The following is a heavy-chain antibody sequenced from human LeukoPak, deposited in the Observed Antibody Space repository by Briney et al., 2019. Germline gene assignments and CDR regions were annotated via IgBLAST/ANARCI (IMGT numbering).Heavy chain of an antibody. V-gene: IGHV3-74*01. Sequence: GGSLRLSCAASGFTFSTYWMHWVRQAPGKGLVWVSRINSDGSSKDYADSVKGRFTISRDNAKNTLYPQMNSLRVEETAVFYCAMGHYDSSGYAHFDHWGQGTLVTVSS. CDR1: GFTFSTYW. J-gene: IGHJ4*02. D-gene: IGHD3-22*01. CDR2: INSDGSSK. CDR3: AMGHYDSSGYAHFDH.